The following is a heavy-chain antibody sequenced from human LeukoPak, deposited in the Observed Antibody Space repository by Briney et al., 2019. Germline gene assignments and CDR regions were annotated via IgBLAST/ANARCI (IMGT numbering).Heavy chain of an antibody. CDR2: IYSGGST. CDR3: ARTSYSSGYGMDV. J-gene: IGHJ6*02. V-gene: IGHV3-53*01. Sequence: GGSLRLSCAASGFTVSSNYMSWVRQAPGKGLEWVSVIYSGGSTYYADSVKGRFTISRDNSKNTLYLQMNSLRAEDTAVYYCARTSYSSGYGMDVWGQGTTVTVSS. D-gene: IGHD3-22*01. CDR1: GFTVSSNY.